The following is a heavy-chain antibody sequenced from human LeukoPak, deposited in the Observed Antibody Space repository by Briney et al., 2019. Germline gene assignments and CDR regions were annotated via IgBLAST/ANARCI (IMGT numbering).Heavy chain of an antibody. CDR3: AKDGGYGSGNYYPDY. Sequence: PGGSLRLSCAASGFTFSNYAMNWVRQAPGKGLEWVSLISGSTGSTYYADSVKGRFSISRDNSKNTVYLQMNSLRVEDTAVYYCAKDGGYGSGNYYPDYWGQGTLVTVSS. CDR2: ISGSTGST. V-gene: IGHV3-23*01. CDR1: GFTFSNYA. J-gene: IGHJ4*02. D-gene: IGHD3-10*01.